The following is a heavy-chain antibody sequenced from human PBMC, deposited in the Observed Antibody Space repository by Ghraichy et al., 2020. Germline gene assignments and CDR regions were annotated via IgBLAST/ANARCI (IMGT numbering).Heavy chain of an antibody. V-gene: IGHV3-48*02. CDR2: ISTSSRSI. CDR1: GFTFGDYN. D-gene: IGHD4-23*01. CDR3: ARASRVVRFYYYDGMDV. J-gene: IGHJ6*02. Sequence: GESLKISCVGSGFTFGDYNLNWVRQSPGKGLEWISYISTSSRSIFYADSVKGRFTISRDNAQNSLFLQMRSLRDEDTAVYYCARASRVVRFYYYDGMDVWGQGTTVTVSS.